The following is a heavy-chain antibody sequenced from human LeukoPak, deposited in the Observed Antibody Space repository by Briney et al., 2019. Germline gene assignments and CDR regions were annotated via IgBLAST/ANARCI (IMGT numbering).Heavy chain of an antibody. CDR2: IYYSGST. CDR3: ARFSSSWSSPLDY. V-gene: IGHV4-39*01. J-gene: IGHJ4*02. CDR1: GGSISSSSYY. Sequence: SETLSLTCTVSGGSISSSSYYWGWIRQPPGKGLEWIGSIYYSGSTYYNPSLKSRVTISVDTSKNQFSLKLSSVTAADRAVYYCARFSSSWSSPLDYWGQGTLVTVSS. D-gene: IGHD6-13*01.